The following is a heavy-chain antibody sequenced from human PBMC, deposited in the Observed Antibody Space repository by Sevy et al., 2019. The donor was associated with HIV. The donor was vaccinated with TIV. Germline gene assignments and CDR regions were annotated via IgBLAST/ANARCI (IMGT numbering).Heavy chain of an antibody. CDR2: KKVDGSEK. CDR1: GFTFSNYW. CDR3: ARDCSSTTCLWGLDV. D-gene: IGHD2-2*01. V-gene: IGHV3-7*03. Sequence: GGSLRLSCAASGFTFSNYWRTWVRQAPGKGREWVANKKVDGSEKYYLDSVKGRFTISRDNAKNSLYLQMNSLRAEDTAVYHCARDCSSTTCLWGLDVWGQGTTVTVSS. J-gene: IGHJ6*02.